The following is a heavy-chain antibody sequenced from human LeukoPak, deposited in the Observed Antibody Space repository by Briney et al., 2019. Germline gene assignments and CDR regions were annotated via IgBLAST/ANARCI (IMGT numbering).Heavy chain of an antibody. J-gene: IGHJ4*02. CDR1: GFTFSHAW. D-gene: IGHD3-16*01. CDR2: LYGGGGT. CDR3: AKGPGGVFDY. V-gene: IGHV3-53*01. Sequence: PGGSLRLSCAGSGFTFSHAWMSWVRQAPGKGLECVSVLYGGGGTYYADSVKGRFTISRDNSKNTLYLQMNSLRAEDTAVYYCAKGPGGVFDYWGQGTLVTVSS.